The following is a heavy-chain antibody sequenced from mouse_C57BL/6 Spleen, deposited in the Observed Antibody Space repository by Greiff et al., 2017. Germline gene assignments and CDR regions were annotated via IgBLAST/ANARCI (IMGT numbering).Heavy chain of an antibody. J-gene: IGHJ4*01. CDR2: IDPNSGGT. Sequence: KQSCKASGYTFTSYWMHWVKQRPGRGLEWIGRIDPNSGGTKYNEKFKSKATLTVDKPSSTAYMQLSSLTSEDSAVYYCARGDFTTVVADAMDYWGQGTSVTVSS. CDR3: ARGDFTTVVADAMDY. D-gene: IGHD1-1*01. CDR1: GYTFTSYW. V-gene: IGHV1-72*01.